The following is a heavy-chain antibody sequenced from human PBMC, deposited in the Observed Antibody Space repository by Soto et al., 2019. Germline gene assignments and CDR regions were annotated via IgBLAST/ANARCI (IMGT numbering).Heavy chain of an antibody. CDR3: AKDGSPPIVGAVLYFDY. D-gene: IGHD1-26*01. V-gene: IGHV3-30*18. J-gene: IGHJ4*02. Sequence: QVQLVESGGGVVQPGRSLRLSCAASGFTFSSYGMHWVRQAPGKGLEWVAVISYDGSNKYYADSVKGRFTISRDNSKNTLYLQMNILRAEDTAVYYCAKDGSPPIVGAVLYFDYWGQGTLVTVSS. CDR2: ISYDGSNK. CDR1: GFTFSSYG.